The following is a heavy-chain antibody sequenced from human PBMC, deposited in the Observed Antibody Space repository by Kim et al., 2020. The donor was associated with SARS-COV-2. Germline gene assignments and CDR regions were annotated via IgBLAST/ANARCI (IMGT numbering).Heavy chain of an antibody. Sequence: YNPTLKSRVTISVDTSKNQFSLKLSSVTAADTAVYYCARGAVAGTLAVDYWGQGTLVTVSS. V-gene: IGHV4-34*01. J-gene: IGHJ4*02. D-gene: IGHD6-19*01. CDR3: ARGAVAGTLAVDY.